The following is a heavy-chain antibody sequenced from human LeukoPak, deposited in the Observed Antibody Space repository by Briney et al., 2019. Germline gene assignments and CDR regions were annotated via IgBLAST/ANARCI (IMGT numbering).Heavy chain of an antibody. D-gene: IGHD3-3*01. CDR2: ITSSSGYI. V-gene: IGHV3-21*01. J-gene: IGHJ4*02. CDR3: ARVHDFWSFDY. CDR1: GFTFSSYS. Sequence: PGGSLRLPCAASGFTFSSYSMNWVRQAPGKGLEWVSSITSSSGYIYYADSVKGRFTISRDNAKNSLYLQMNSLRAEDTAVYYCARVHDFWSFDYWGQGTLVTVSS.